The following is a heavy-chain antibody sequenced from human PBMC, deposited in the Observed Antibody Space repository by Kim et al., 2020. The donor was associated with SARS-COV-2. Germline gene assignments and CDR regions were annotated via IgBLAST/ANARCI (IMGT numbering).Heavy chain of an antibody. D-gene: IGHD6-13*01. CDR2: IYYSGST. Sequence: SETLSLTCTVSGGSISSSSYYWGWIRQPPGKGLEWIGSIYYSGSTYYNPSLKSRVTISVDTSKNQFSLKLSSVTAADTAVYYCARHLFLAAAGRNYFDYWGQGTLVTVSS. CDR1: GGSISSSSYY. CDR3: ARHLFLAAAGRNYFDY. J-gene: IGHJ4*02. V-gene: IGHV4-39*01.